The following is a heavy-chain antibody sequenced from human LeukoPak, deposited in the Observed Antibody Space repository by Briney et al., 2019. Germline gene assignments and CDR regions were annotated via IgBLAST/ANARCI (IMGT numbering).Heavy chain of an antibody. V-gene: IGHV3-30-3*01. CDR1: GFTFSDYA. Sequence: GRSLRLSCAASGFTFSDYAMYWVRQAPGKGLEWVASMSYDGSNEYYADSVKGRFTISRDNSKNTLYLQMNSLRTEDTAVYYCARGAPPAYWGQGTLVTVSS. J-gene: IGHJ4*02. CDR2: MSYDGSNE. CDR3: ARGAPPAY.